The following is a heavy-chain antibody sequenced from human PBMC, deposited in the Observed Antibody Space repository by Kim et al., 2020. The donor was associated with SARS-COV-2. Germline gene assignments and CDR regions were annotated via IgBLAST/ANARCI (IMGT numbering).Heavy chain of an antibody. CDR1: GYTFTSYG. CDR2: ISAYNGNT. Sequence: ASVKVSCKASGYTFTSYGISWVRQAPGQGLEWMGWISAYNGNTNYAQKLQGRVTMTTDTSTSTAYMELRSLRSDDTAVYYCAREGGITIFGVVPPAGSYYYGMDVWGQGTMVTVSS. V-gene: IGHV1-18*01. D-gene: IGHD3-3*01. CDR3: AREGGITIFGVVPPAGSYYYGMDV. J-gene: IGHJ6*02.